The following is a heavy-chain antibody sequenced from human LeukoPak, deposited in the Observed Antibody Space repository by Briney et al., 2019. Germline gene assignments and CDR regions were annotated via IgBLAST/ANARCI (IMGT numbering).Heavy chain of an antibody. D-gene: IGHD5-24*01. CDR3: ARGARAGYNLEPFDY. CDR2: SYYSGST. CDR1: GGSISTYY. V-gene: IGHV4-59*08. Sequence: SETLSLTCSVSGGSISTYYWSWIRQPPGKGLEWIGYSYYSGSTNSNPSLKSRVTISVDTSKNQFSLKLSSVTAADTAVYYCARGARAGYNLEPFDYWGQGTLVTVSS. J-gene: IGHJ4*02.